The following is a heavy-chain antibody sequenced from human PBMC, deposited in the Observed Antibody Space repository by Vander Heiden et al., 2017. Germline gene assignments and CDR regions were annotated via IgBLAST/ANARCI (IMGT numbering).Heavy chain of an antibody. J-gene: IGHJ4*02. CDR2: ISSSSSYI. D-gene: IGHD3-22*01. Sequence: EVQLVESGGGLVKPGGSLRLSCAASGFTFSSYSMNWVRQAPGKGLEWVSSISSSSSYIYYADSVKGRVTISRDNAKNSLYLQMNSLRAEDTAVYYCARDRYYYDSSGYYPFDYWGQGTLVTVSS. CDR1: GFTFSSYS. V-gene: IGHV3-21*01. CDR3: ARDRYYYDSSGYYPFDY.